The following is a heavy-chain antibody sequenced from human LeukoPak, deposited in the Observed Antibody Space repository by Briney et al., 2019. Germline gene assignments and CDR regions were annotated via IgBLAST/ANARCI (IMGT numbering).Heavy chain of an antibody. Sequence: SETLSLTCTVSGDSISSYYWSWIRQPPGKGLEWIGYMYYSGNTNYNPSLKSRVTISVDTSKNQFSLKLSSVTAADTAVYYCARDRSRGYCSGGSCYPLQFDPWGQGTLVTVSS. CDR3: ARDRSRGYCSGGSCYPLQFDP. J-gene: IGHJ5*02. CDR2: MYYSGNT. V-gene: IGHV4-59*01. D-gene: IGHD2-15*01. CDR1: GDSISSYY.